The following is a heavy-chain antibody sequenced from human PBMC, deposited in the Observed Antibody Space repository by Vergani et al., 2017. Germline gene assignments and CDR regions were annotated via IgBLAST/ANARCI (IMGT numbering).Heavy chain of an antibody. CDR3: ARAVSTTVGDPPGY. CDR2: IGTAGDT. Sequence: EVQLVESGGGLVQPGGSLRLSCAASGFTFSSYDMHWVRQATGNGLEWVSAIGTAGDTYYPGSVKGRFTISRENAKNSLYLQMNSLRAGDTAIHYCARAVSTTVGDPPGYWGQGTLVTVSS. V-gene: IGHV3-13*01. D-gene: IGHD4-23*01. CDR1: GFTFSSYD. J-gene: IGHJ4*02.